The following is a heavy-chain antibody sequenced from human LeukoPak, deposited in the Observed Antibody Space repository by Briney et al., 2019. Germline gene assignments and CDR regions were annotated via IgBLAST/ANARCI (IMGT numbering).Heavy chain of an antibody. CDR2: ISGSGGST. D-gene: IGHD3-3*01. CDR3: AKGRDFWSGGYYYYMDV. J-gene: IGHJ6*03. V-gene: IGHV3-23*01. CDR1: GFTFRNYG. Sequence: GGSLRLSCAASGFTFRNYGIHWVRQAPGKGLEWVSAISGSGGSTYYADSVKGRFTISRDNSKNTLYLQMNSLRAEDTAVYYCAKGRDFWSGGYYYYMDVWGKGTTVTVSS.